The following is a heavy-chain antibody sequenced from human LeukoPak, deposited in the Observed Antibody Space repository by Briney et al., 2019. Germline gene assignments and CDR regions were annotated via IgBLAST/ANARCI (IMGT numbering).Heavy chain of an antibody. Sequence: PGGSLRLSCAASGFTFSSYGMHWVRQTPGKGLEWVAVIWYDGNNKYYADSVKGRFSISRDDSKNTLYLQMNSLRAEDTAVYYCARDRYCSGGSCSSAADCWGQGTLFTVSS. CDR1: GFTFSSYG. V-gene: IGHV3-33*01. D-gene: IGHD2-15*01. J-gene: IGHJ4*02. CDR3: ARDRYCSGGSCSSAADC. CDR2: IWYDGNNK.